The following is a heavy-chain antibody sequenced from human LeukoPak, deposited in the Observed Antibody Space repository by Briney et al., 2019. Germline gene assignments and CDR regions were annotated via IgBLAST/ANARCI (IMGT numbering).Heavy chain of an antibody. CDR1: GGSISSYY. CDR2: IYYSGST. D-gene: IGHD3-10*01. Sequence: SETLSLTRTVSGGSISSYYWSWIRQPPGKGLEWIGYIYYSGSTNYNPSLQSRVTISVDTSKNQFSLNLSSVTAADTALYYCARGGTRWVLDYWGQGTLVTVSS. CDR3: ARGGTRWVLDY. J-gene: IGHJ4*02. V-gene: IGHV4-59*01.